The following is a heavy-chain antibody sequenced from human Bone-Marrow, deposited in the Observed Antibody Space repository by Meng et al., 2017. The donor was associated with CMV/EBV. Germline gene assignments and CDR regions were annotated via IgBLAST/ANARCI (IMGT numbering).Heavy chain of an antibody. CDR2: ISWNSGSI. J-gene: IGHJ4*02. CDR3: AKDRRRWNDVGDDVYS. CDR1: GFTFDDYA. D-gene: IGHD1-1*01. V-gene: IGHV3-9*01. Sequence: SLKIPCAASGFTFDDYAMHWVRQAPGKGLEWVSGISWNSGSIGYADSVKGRLTISRDNSKNTLYAQMNWLRVEDTAVYYCAKDRRRWNDVGDDVYSWGQGTLVTVSS.